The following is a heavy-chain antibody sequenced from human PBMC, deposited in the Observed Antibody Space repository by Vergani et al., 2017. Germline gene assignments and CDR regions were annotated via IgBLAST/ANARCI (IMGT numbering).Heavy chain of an antibody. CDR2: ISGSGGST. V-gene: IGHV3-23*01. D-gene: IGHD4-17*01. J-gene: IGHJ6*02. CDR1: GFTFSSYA. CDR3: AYPPFGDLGYYYYGMDV. Sequence: EVQLLESGGGLVQPGGSLRLSCAASGFTFSSYAMSWVRQAPGKGLEWVSAISGSGGSTYYADSVKGRFTISRDNSKNTLYLQMNSLRAEDTAVYYCAYPPFGDLGYYYYGMDVWGQGTTVTVSS.